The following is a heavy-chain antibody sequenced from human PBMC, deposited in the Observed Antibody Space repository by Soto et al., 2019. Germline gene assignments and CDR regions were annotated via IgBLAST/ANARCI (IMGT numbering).Heavy chain of an antibody. V-gene: IGHV3-15*07. CDR3: ITAIWPYFQSDY. D-gene: IGHD2-21*01. Sequence: VQLVESGGGFVKPGGSLRLSCAASGLTFSNVWMNWVRQAPGKGLEWVGHIKSKTDGGTTDYAAPVKGRFTISRDDSKNTLYLQMNSLKIDDTGVYYCITAIWPYFQSDYWGQGTLVTVSP. J-gene: IGHJ4*02. CDR2: IKSKTDGGTT. CDR1: GLTFSNVW.